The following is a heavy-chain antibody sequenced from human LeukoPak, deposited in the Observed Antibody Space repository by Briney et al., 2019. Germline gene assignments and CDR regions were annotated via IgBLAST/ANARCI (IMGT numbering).Heavy chain of an antibody. Sequence: ASVKVSCKASGYTLTSYDINWVRQATGQGLEWMGWMNPNSGNTGYAQKFQGGVTMTRNTSISTAYMELSSLRSEDTAVYYCARVFVFTGGYYYGMDVWGQGTTVTVSS. J-gene: IGHJ6*02. D-gene: IGHD3-10*02. V-gene: IGHV1-8*01. CDR3: ARVFVFTGGYYYGMDV. CDR1: GYTLTSYD. CDR2: MNPNSGNT.